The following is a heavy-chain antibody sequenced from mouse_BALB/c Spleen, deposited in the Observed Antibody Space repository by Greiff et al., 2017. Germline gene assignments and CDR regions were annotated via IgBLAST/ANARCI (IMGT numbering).Heavy chain of an antibody. Sequence: EVQLQQSGPELVKPGASVKMSCKASGYTFTSYVMHWVKQKPGQGLEWIGYINPYNDGTKYNEKFKGKATLTSDKSSSTAYMELSSLTSEDSAVYYCARGLLLRSSWGFAYWGQGTLVTVSA. J-gene: IGHJ3*01. CDR2: INPYNDGT. CDR3: ARGLLLRSSWGFAY. D-gene: IGHD1-1*01. CDR1: GYTFTSYV. V-gene: IGHV1-14*01.